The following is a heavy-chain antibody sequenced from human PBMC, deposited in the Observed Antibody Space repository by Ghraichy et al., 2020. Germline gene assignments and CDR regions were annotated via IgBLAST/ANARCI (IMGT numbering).Heavy chain of an antibody. CDR2: IRDNGANK. Sequence: GESLNISCEASGFTFNAYDIHWVRQFPGKGLEWVSFIRDNGANKYYADSVKGRFTISRDNSKNTVYLQMNSLRPEDTAVYYCAKDAGWNLLHFDYWGQGTLVTVSS. D-gene: IGHD1-7*01. V-gene: IGHV3-30*02. CDR1: GFTFNAYD. CDR3: AKDAGWNLLHFDY. J-gene: IGHJ4*02.